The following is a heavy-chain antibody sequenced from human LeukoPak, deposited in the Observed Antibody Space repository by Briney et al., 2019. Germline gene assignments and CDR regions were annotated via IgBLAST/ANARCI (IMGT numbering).Heavy chain of an antibody. CDR3: AKKPTAYSNRLAPDY. V-gene: IGHV3-30*02. CDR1: GFTFSSYG. CDR2: IWYGGSNK. D-gene: IGHD6-13*01. J-gene: IGHJ4*02. Sequence: GVLRLSCAASGFTFSSYGMHWVRQAPGKGLEWVAVIWYGGSNKYYADSVKGRFTISRDNSKNTLYLQMNSLRAEDTAVYYCAKKPTAYSNRLAPDYWGQGTLVTVSS.